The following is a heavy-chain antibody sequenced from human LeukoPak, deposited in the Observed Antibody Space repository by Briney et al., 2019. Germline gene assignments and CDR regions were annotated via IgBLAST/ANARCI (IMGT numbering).Heavy chain of an antibody. Sequence: GGSLRLSCVASGFTFRGYAMNWVRQAPGKGLEWVSAISGSGGSTYYADSVKGRFTISRDNSKNTLYLQMNSLRAEDTAVYYCAKDGEYQLPGAFDIWGQGTMVTVSS. CDR1: GFTFRGYA. V-gene: IGHV3-23*01. CDR3: AKDGEYQLPGAFDI. CDR2: ISGSGGST. D-gene: IGHD2-2*01. J-gene: IGHJ3*02.